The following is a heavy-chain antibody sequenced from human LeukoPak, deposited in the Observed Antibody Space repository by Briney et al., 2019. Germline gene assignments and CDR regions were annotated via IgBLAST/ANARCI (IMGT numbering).Heavy chain of an antibody. CDR1: GGSISSGDYY. CDR3: ASGDYGGNGYWFDP. J-gene: IGHJ5*02. V-gene: IGHV4-30-4*01. D-gene: IGHD4-23*01. CDR2: IYYSGST. Sequence: SETLSLTCTVSGGSISSGDYYWSWIRQPPGKGLEWIGYIYYSGSTCYNPSLKSRVTISVDTSKNQFSLKLSSVTAADTAVYYCASGDYGGNGYWFDPWGQGTLVTVSS.